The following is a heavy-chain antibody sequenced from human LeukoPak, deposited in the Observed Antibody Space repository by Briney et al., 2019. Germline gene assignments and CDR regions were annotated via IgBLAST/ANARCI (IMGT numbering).Heavy chain of an antibody. J-gene: IGHJ4*02. CDR1: GFTFSTSA. Sequence: PGGSLRLSCAASGFTFSTSAMSWVRQAPGKGLEWVSSISSSSSYIYYADSVKGRFTISRDNAKNSLYLQMNSLRAEDTAVYYCARDDIVATTHFDYWGQGTLVTVSS. D-gene: IGHD5-12*01. V-gene: IGHV3-21*01. CDR3: ARDDIVATTHFDY. CDR2: ISSSSSYI.